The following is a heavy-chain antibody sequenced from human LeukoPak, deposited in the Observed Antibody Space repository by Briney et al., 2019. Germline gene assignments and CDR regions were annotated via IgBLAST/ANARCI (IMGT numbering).Heavy chain of an antibody. CDR3: ARGLMGGYPHFDY. CDR1: GFTFSSYE. CDR2: INWNGNTI. V-gene: IGHV3-20*04. J-gene: IGHJ4*02. Sequence: PGGSLRLSCAASGFTFSSYEMNWVRQAPGKGLEWVSHINWNGNTIGYADSVKGRFTISRDNAKNSVYLQMNSLRAEDTALYYCARGLMGGYPHFDYWGQGTLVTVSS. D-gene: IGHD3-22*01.